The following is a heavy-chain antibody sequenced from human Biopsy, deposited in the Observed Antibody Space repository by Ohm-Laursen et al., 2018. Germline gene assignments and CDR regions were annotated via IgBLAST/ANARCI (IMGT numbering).Heavy chain of an antibody. V-gene: IGHV1-69*01. J-gene: IGHJ6*02. CDR1: GGAFTNYA. CDR2: IITVSETA. D-gene: IGHD6-19*01. CDR3: VAYPSSGFFENNDDFAMDV. Sequence: GSSVKVSCKASGGAFTNYAINWVRQAPGHGLEWMGGIITVSETAGYAERFQGRVTIPADVTTTTAYMDLSGLRSEDTAVYYCVAYPSSGFFENNDDFAMDVWGQGTTVIVSS.